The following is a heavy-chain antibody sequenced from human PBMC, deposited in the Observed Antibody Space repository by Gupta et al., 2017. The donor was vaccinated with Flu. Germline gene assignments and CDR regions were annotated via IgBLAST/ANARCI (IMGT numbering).Heavy chain of an antibody. V-gene: IGHV2-26*01. CDR1: GFSLSNARMG. CDR3: ARVQGWRVLRWHRYYFDY. D-gene: IGHD6-19*01. Sequence: QVTLKESGPVLVQPTETLTLTCTVPGFSLSNARMGVSWIRQPPGKALEWLAHIFSADERSYSTSLRSRLTISKDTSKSQVVLTMTNMDPVDTATYYCARVQGWRVLRWHRYYFDYWGQGTLVTVSS. J-gene: IGHJ4*02. CDR2: IFSADER.